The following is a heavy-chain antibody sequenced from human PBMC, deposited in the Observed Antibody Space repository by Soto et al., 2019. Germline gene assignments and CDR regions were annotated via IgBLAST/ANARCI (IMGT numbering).Heavy chain of an antibody. CDR1: GYTFTSYY. V-gene: IGHV1-46*01. CDR3: ARARSALGAAGTSCFDP. J-gene: IGHJ5*02. CDR2: INHSGGST. D-gene: IGHD6-13*01. Sequence: QVQLEQSGAEVKKPWASVKVSCKASGYTFTSYYMHWVRQAPGQGLEWMGIINHSGGSTSYAQKLQGRATMTRDTHTSTVYRDLSSLSSDDTAVYYCARARSALGAAGTSCFDPWGQGTLVTVSS.